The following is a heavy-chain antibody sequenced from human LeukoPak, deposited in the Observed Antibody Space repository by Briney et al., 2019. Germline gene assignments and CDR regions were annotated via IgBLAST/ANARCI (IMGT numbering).Heavy chain of an antibody. CDR1: GFTFSSYA. D-gene: IGHD3-3*01. CDR2: ISSNGSST. J-gene: IGHJ4*02. CDR3: AKDYDFWSGYYKDY. V-gene: IGHV3-64*01. Sequence: GGSLRLSCAASGFTFSSYAMSWVRQAPGKGLEYVSAISSNGSSTYYASSVKGRFTISRDNSKNTLYLQMNSLRAEDTAVYYCAKDYDFWSGYYKDYWGQGTLVTVSS.